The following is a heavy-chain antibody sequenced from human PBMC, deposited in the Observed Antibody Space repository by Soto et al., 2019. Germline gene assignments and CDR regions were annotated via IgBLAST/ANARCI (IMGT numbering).Heavy chain of an antibody. CDR3: ARDHGGIRGPDI. D-gene: IGHD1-20*01. CDR1: GGSINNGDFY. V-gene: IGHV4-30-4*01. Sequence: QVQLQESGPGLVKPSQTLSLTCIVSGGSINNGDFYWSWIRQPPGKGLEWIGYIYYRGSAYYNPSLKIRLSIPVDTSKNQFFLKLSSVTAADSAVYYCARDHGGIRGPDIWGQGTLVTVFS. J-gene: IGHJ4*02. CDR2: IYYRGSA.